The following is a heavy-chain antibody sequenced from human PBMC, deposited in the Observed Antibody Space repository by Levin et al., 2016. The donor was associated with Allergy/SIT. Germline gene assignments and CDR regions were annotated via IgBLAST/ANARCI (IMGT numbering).Heavy chain of an antibody. J-gene: IGHJ6*02. CDR1: GYTFTSYA. CDR3: ARDERIAAARTHYYYYYGMDV. Sequence: ASVKVSCKASGYTFTSYAMHWVRQAPGQRLEWMGWINAGNGNTKYSQKFQGRVTITRDTSASTAYMELSSLRSEDTAVYYCARDERIAAARTHYYYYYGMDVWGQGTTVTVSS. V-gene: IGHV1-3*01. CDR2: INAGNGNT. D-gene: IGHD6-13*01.